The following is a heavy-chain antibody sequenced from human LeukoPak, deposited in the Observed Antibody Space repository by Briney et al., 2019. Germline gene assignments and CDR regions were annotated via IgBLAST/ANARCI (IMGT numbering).Heavy chain of an antibody. V-gene: IGHV4-59*08. CDR1: GGSIRSYY. Sequence: SETLSPTCSVSGGSIRSYYWSWIRQPPGKGLEWIGYIYNSGSTNYNPSLKGRVTMSVDTSKNQFSQKLSSVTAADTAVYYCARHPQYSNSVGDFDIWGQGTMVTVSS. J-gene: IGHJ3*02. D-gene: IGHD1-26*01. CDR2: IYNSGST. CDR3: ARHPQYSNSVGDFDI.